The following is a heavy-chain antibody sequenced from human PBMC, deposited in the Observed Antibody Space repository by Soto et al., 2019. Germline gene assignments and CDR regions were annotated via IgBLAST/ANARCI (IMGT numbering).Heavy chain of an antibody. CDR3: ARGPDPTYSDY. J-gene: IGHJ4*02. Sequence: GASVKVSCKASGYTFTSYGISWVRQAPGQGLEWMGWINVYNGNTNYAQKLQGRVIMTTDTSTSTAYMELKSLRSDDTAVYYCARGPDPTYSDYWGQGTLVTVSS. V-gene: IGHV1-18*01. CDR1: GYTFTSYG. CDR2: INVYNGNT.